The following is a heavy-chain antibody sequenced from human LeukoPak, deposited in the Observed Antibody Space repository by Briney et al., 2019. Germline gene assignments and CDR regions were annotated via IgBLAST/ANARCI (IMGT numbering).Heavy chain of an antibody. J-gene: IGHJ4*02. CDR1: GGSFSGYY. D-gene: IGHD3-22*01. CDR3: AGREMEIVVVKSFDY. CDR2: INHSGST. V-gene: IGHV4-34*01. Sequence: PSETLSLTCAVYGGSFSGYYWSWIRQPPGKGLEWIGEINHSGSTNYNPSLKSRVTISVDTSKNQFSLKLSSVTAADTAVYYCAGREMEIVVVKSFDYWGQGTLVTVSS.